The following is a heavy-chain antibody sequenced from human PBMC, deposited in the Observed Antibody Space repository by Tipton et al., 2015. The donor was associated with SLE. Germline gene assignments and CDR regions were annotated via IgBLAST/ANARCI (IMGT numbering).Heavy chain of an antibody. CDR3: ARDPGVYDILTGYPGAFDI. J-gene: IGHJ3*02. CDR2: ISAYNGNT. Sequence: QLVQSGAEVKKPGASVKVSCKASGYTFTSYGISWVRQAPGQGLEWMGWISAYNGNTNYAQKLQGRVTMTTDTSTSTAYMELRSLRSDDTAVYYCARDPGVYDILTGYPGAFDIWDQGTMVTVSS. D-gene: IGHD3-9*01. V-gene: IGHV1-18*01. CDR1: GYTFTSYG.